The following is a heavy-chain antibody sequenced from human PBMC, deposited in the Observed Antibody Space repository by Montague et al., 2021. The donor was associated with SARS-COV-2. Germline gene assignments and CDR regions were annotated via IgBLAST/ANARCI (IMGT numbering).Heavy chain of an antibody. D-gene: IGHD3-3*01. CDR1: GGSIRSYY. CDR2: IYYTGET. V-gene: IGHV4-59*01. CDR3: ARFWSGYVDK. J-gene: IGHJ4*02. Sequence: SETLSLTCSFSGGSIRSYYWSWIRLPPGKPLEWLGYIYYTGETTNNPSLKSRVTISVDTSRSQFSLRLTSVTAADTAVYFCARFWSGYVDKWSQGTLVTVSS.